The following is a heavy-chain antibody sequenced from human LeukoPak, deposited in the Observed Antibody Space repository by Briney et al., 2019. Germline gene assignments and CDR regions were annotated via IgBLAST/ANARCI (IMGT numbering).Heavy chain of an antibody. V-gene: IGHV1-46*01. CDR2: INPSGGST. CDR3: ARTLRDSSVGDPGY. J-gene: IGHJ4*02. CDR1: GYTFTTYY. Sequence: AASVKVSCKASGYTFTTYYLHWVRQASGQGLEWMGVINPSGGSTSYAQKFQGRVTMTRDTSTGTVYMGLSSLRSEDTAVYYCARTLRDSSVGDPGYWGQGTLVTVSS. D-gene: IGHD3-22*01.